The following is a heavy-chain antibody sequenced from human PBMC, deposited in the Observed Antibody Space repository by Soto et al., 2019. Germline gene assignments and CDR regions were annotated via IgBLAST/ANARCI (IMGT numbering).Heavy chain of an antibody. Sequence: GGSLRLSCAASGFTFSSYEMNWVRQAPGKGLEWVSYISSSDSTIYYADSVKGRFTISRDNAKNSLYLQMNSLRAEDTAVYYCARDRMGRGFDYYRMDVWGQGTTVTVSS. CDR3: ARDRMGRGFDYYRMDV. J-gene: IGHJ6*02. CDR2: ISSSDSTI. V-gene: IGHV3-48*03. D-gene: IGHD3-22*01. CDR1: GFTFSSYE.